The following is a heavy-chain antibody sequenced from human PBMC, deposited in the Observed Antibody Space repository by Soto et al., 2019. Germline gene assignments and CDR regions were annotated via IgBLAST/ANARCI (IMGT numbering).Heavy chain of an antibody. CDR1: GGSMSSSNYY. CDR3: ARRGTWSGSPSCGMAV. J-gene: IGHJ6*02. D-gene: IGHD3-10*01. V-gene: IGHV4-39*01. Sequence: QLQLQESGPGLVKPSETLSLTCTVSGGSMSSSNYYWGWIRQPPGKGLEWIGSIYYSGSTYYTPSLKSRVTICVDTSTKQFSLRLSSVIAADTAVYYCARRGTWSGSPSCGMAVWGQGTTFTVSS. CDR2: IYYSGST.